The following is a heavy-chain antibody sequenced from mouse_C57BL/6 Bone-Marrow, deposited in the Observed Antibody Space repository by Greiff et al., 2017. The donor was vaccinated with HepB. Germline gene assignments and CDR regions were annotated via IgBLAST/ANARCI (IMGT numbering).Heavy chain of an antibody. Sequence: DVKLVESGGGLVKPGGSLKLSCAASGFTFSSYAMSWVRQTPEKRLEWVATISDGGSYTYYPDNVKGRFTISRDNAKNNLYLQMSQLKSEDTAMYYCARDGEIYYGFFAYWGQGTLVTVSA. J-gene: IGHJ3*01. CDR3: ARDGEIYYGFFAY. V-gene: IGHV5-4*01. D-gene: IGHD2-1*01. CDR2: ISDGGSYT. CDR1: GFTFSSYA.